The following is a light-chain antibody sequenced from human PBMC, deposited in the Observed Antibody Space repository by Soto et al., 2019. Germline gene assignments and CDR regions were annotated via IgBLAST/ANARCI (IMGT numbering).Light chain of an antibody. CDR3: QQRSNWPPIT. Sequence: EIVLTQSPGTLSLSPGERATLSCRASQSVSSSYLAWYQQKPGQAPRLLIYGASSRATGIPARFSGGGSGTDFTLTIDNLEPEDFAIYYCQQRSNWPPITFGQGTRLEI. CDR1: QSVSSSY. J-gene: IGKJ5*01. CDR2: GAS. V-gene: IGKV3D-20*02.